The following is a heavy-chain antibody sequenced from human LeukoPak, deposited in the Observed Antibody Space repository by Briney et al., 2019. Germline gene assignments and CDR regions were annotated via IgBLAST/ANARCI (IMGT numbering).Heavy chain of an antibody. Sequence: GGSLRLSCAASGFTFSSYWMHWVRQAPGKGLLWVSRINSDGSSTSYADSVKGRFTISRDNARNTLYLQMNSLRAEDTAVYYCARRIAAAAAPYYFDYWGQGTLVTVSS. V-gene: IGHV3-74*01. J-gene: IGHJ4*02. CDR2: INSDGSST. CDR1: GFTFSSYW. D-gene: IGHD6-13*01. CDR3: ARRIAAAAAPYYFDY.